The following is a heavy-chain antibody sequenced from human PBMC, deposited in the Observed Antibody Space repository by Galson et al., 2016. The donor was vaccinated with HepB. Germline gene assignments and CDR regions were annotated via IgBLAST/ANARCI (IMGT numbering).Heavy chain of an antibody. CDR2: ISTTSNTI. D-gene: IGHD3-16*01. CDR1: GFTFNDYY. J-gene: IGHJ5*02. CDR3: ARGFRGRRSNNWFDP. Sequence: SLRLSCAASGFTFNDYYMSWFRQAPGEGLEWIAYISTTSNTIYYADSVKGRFTITRDNAKNSLYLQMNSLTVQDTALYYCARGFRGRRSNNWFDPWGQGTLVTVSS. V-gene: IGHV3-11*01.